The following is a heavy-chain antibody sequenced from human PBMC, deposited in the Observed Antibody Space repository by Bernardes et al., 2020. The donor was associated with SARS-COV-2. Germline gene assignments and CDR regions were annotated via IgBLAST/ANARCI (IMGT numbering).Heavy chain of an antibody. D-gene: IGHD3-22*01. CDR3: AKGRDSGYLVPFDY. CDR1: GFTFSSYA. V-gene: IGHV3-23*01. CDR2: ISGIGDRT. J-gene: IGHJ4*02. Sequence: RESLRLSCAASGFTFSSYAMSWVRQAPGTGLEWVSVISGIGDRTHYAGSVKGRFTISRDTSKSTLYLQMNSLRAEDTAVYYCAKGRDSGYLVPFDYWGQGTLVTVSA.